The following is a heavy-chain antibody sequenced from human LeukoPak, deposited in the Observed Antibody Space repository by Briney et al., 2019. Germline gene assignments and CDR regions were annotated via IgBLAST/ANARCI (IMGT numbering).Heavy chain of an antibody. CDR2: MNPNSGNT. V-gene: IGHV1-8*01. CDR1: GYTFTSYD. D-gene: IGHD3-22*01. CDR3: ARSTYYYDSSGYFPWFDP. J-gene: IGHJ5*02. Sequence: GASVKVSCKASGYTFTSYDINWVRQATGQGLEWMGWMNPNSGNTGYAQKFQGRVTMTRNTSISPAYMELSSLRSEDTAVYYCARSTYYYDSSGYFPWFDPWGQGTLVTVSS.